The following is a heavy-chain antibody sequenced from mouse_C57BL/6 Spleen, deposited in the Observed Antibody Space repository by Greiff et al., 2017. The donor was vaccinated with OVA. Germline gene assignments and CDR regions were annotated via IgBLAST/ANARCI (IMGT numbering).Heavy chain of an antibody. CDR3: ARNYDYDAWFAY. CDR2: IYPRSGNT. V-gene: IGHV1-81*01. J-gene: IGHJ3*01. Sequence: LQESGAELARPGASVKLSCKASGYTFTSYGISWVKQRTGQGLEWIGEIYPRSGNTYYNEKFKGKATLTADKSSSTAYMELRSLTSEDSAVYFCARNYDYDAWFAYWGQGTLVTVSA. CDR1: GYTFTSYG. D-gene: IGHD2-4*01.